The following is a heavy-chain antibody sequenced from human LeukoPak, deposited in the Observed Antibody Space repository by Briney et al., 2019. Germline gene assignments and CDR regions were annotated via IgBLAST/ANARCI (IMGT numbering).Heavy chain of an antibody. CDR2: INWNGGST. CDR1: GFTFDDYG. D-gene: IGHD1-26*01. CDR3: AGVGSYLTGGGAFDI. Sequence: GGSLGLSCAASGFTFDDYGMSWVRQAPGKGLEWVSGINWNGGSTGYADSVKGRFTISRDNAKNSLYLQMNSLRAEDTALYHCAGVGSYLTGGGAFDIWGQGTMVTVSS. V-gene: IGHV3-20*01. J-gene: IGHJ3*02.